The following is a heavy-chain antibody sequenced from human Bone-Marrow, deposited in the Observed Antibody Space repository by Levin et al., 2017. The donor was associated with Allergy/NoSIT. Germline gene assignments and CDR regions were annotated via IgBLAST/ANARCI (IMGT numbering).Heavy chain of an antibody. J-gene: IGHJ2*01. V-gene: IGHV3-21*01. Sequence: GGSLRLSCAASGFTFRTYNMNWVRQAPGKGLEGVSSNSSSSSYVYSADSVKGRFTISRDNAKNSLYLQMSSLRAEDTAVYYCARGSSWYDTWYFGLWGRGTLVTVSS. CDR2: NSSSSSYV. CDR3: ARGSSWYDTWYFGL. CDR1: GFTFRTYN. D-gene: IGHD6-13*01.